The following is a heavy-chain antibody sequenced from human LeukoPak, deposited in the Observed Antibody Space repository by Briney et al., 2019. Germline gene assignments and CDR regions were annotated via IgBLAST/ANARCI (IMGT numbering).Heavy chain of an antibody. D-gene: IGHD1-26*01. CDR3: ARDIGENWFNP. V-gene: IGHV3-53*01. Sequence: GGSLRLSCAASGFTVSSNYMNWVRQAPGKGLEWVSVIYSGGSTYYADSVKGRFTISRDNSKNTLYLQINSLRAEDTAVYYCARDIGENWFNPWGQGTLVTVSS. CDR2: IYSGGST. CDR1: GFTVSSNY. J-gene: IGHJ5*02.